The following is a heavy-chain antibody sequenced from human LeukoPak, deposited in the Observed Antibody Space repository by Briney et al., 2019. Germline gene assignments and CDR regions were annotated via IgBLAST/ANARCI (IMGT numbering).Heavy chain of an antibody. Sequence: PGGSLRLSCAASGFTFSSYWMNWARQAPGKGLEWVSAISGSGGSTYYADSVKGRFTISRDNSKNTLYLQMNSLRVEDTAVYYCAKDIVYSSYGMDVWGQGTTVTVSS. CDR2: ISGSGGST. V-gene: IGHV3-23*01. D-gene: IGHD2-15*01. CDR1: GFTFSSYW. CDR3: AKDIVYSSYGMDV. J-gene: IGHJ6*02.